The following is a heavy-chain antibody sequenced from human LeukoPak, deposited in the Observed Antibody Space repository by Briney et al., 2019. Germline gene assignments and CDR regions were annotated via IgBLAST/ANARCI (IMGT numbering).Heavy chain of an antibody. CDR1: GFTFTSYR. CDR2: ISGSGSTT. J-gene: IGHJ3*02. V-gene: IGHV3-23*01. Sequence: GGSLRLSCAASGFTFTSYRLSWVRQAPGKGLEWVSGISGSGSTTNYADSVKGRFTISRDNSKNTLYLQMSSLRAEDTAVYYCARRGGDYGYSFDIWGQGTMVTVSS. CDR3: ARRGGDYGYSFDI. D-gene: IGHD4-17*01.